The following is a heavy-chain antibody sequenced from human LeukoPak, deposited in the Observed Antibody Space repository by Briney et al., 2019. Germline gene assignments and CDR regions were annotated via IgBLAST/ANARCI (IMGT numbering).Heavy chain of an antibody. Sequence: GRSLRLSCAASGFTFSSYAMHWVRQAPGKGLEWVAGISYDGSNKYYADSVKGRFTISRDNSKNTLYLQMNSLRAEDTAVYYCARDHVTYYYGSGSSPFYWGQGTLVTDSS. CDR1: GFTFSSYA. CDR2: ISYDGSNK. V-gene: IGHV3-30*04. D-gene: IGHD3-10*01. J-gene: IGHJ4*02. CDR3: ARDHVTYYYGSGSSPFY.